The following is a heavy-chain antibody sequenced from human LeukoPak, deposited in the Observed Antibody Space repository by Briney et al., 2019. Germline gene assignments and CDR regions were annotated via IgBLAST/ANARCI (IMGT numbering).Heavy chain of an antibody. CDR3: ARTDIYYPYDTFDI. D-gene: IGHD1-26*01. CDR2: IYFGGST. CDR1: GGSISSDY. Sequence: SETLSLTCTISGGSISSDYWGWIRQLPGKGLEWIGNIYFGGSTYYNPSLKSRVTISIDTSKKHFSLKLSSVTAADTAVYYCARTDIYYPYDTFDIWGQGTMVTVSS. J-gene: IGHJ3*02. V-gene: IGHV4-39*07.